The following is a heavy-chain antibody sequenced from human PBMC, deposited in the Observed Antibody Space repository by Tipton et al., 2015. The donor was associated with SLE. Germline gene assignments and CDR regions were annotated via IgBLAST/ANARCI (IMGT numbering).Heavy chain of an antibody. V-gene: IGHV3-23*03. CDR2: IHGGGNT. CDR1: GFTFSSYS. D-gene: IGHD1-1*01. J-gene: IGHJ4*02. Sequence: SLRLSCAASGFTFSSYSMNWVRQAPGKGLERVPVIHGGGNTKYADSVKGRFTVSRDDSKNTVYLQMNSLRPEDTAVYYCAKDTTISSYYFDHWGQGALVTVSP. CDR3: AKDTTISSYYFDH.